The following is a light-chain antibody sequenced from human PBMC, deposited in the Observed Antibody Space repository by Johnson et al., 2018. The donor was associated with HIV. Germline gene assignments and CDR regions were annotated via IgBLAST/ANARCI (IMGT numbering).Light chain of an antibody. J-gene: IGLJ1*01. V-gene: IGLV1-51*02. CDR1: SSNIGPFY. Sequence: QSVLTQPPSVSAAPGQQVTISCSGSSSNIGPFYVSWYQQLPGTAPKLLIYETGKRPSGIPDRFSGSKSGTSATLVITGLQTGDEADYYCGTWDGLSARWAFGTGTKVTV. CDR3: GTWDGLSARWA. CDR2: ETG.